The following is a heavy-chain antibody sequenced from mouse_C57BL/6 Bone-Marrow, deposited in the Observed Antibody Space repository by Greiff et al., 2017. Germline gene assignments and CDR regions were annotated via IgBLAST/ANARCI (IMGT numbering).Heavy chain of an antibody. Sequence: DVMLVESGGGLVKPGGSLKLSCAASGFTFSDYGMHWVRQAPEKGLEWVAYISSGSSTIYYADTVQGRFTISRDNAKNTLFLQMTSLRSEDTAMYYCARGGDFDYWGQGTTLTVSS. J-gene: IGHJ2*01. CDR3: ARGGDFDY. V-gene: IGHV5-17*01. CDR2: ISSGSSTI. CDR1: GFTFSDYG.